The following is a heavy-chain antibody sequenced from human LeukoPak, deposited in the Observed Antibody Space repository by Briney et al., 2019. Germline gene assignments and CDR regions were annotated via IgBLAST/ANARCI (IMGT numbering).Heavy chain of an antibody. V-gene: IGHV3-33*01. D-gene: IGHD3-10*01. CDR3: ARDVPDSGNYYPDAFDI. CDR2: VWYDGSNK. Sequence: GGSLRLSCAASGFTFSNYGMHWVRQAPGKGLEWVADVWYDGSNKYYADSVRGRFTISRDNSKNTLYLQMNSLRAEDTAVYYCARDVPDSGNYYPDAFDIWGQGTMVTVSS. CDR1: GFTFSNYG. J-gene: IGHJ3*02.